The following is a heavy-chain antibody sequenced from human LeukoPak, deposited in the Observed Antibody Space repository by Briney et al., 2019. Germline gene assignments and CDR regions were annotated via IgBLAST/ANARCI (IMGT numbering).Heavy chain of an antibody. CDR3: ARAGADDYGDYGFDY. V-gene: IGHV1-2*02. D-gene: IGHD4-17*01. Sequence: ASVKVSCKVSGYTLTELSMHWVRQAPGQGLEWMGWINPNSGGTNYAQKFQGRVTMTRDTSISTAYMELSRLRSDDTAVYYCARAGADDYGDYGFDYWGQGTLVTVSS. CDR2: INPNSGGT. J-gene: IGHJ4*02. CDR1: GYTLTELS.